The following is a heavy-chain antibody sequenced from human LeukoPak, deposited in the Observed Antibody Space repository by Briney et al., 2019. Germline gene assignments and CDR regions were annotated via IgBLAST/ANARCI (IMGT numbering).Heavy chain of an antibody. Sequence: XXXXIINPSGGSTSYAQKFQGRVTMTRDTSTSTVYMELSSLRSEDTAVYYCARGTSGAYYFDYWGQGTLVTVSS. V-gene: IGHV1-46*01. J-gene: IGHJ4*02. CDR3: ARGTSGAYYFDY. CDR2: INPSGGST. D-gene: IGHD3-10*01.